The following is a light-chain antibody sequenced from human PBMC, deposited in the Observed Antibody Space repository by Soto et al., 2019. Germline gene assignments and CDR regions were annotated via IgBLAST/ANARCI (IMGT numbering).Light chain of an antibody. CDR3: SSYAGSNNSLYV. J-gene: IGLJ1*01. V-gene: IGLV2-8*01. CDR2: EVS. Sequence: QSALTQPPSASGSPGQSVTISCTGTSSDVGGYNYVSWYQQHPGKAPKLMIYEVSKQPSGVPDRFSGSKSGNTASLTVSGLQAEDEADYYCSSYAGSNNSLYVFGTGTKLTVL. CDR1: SSDVGGYNY.